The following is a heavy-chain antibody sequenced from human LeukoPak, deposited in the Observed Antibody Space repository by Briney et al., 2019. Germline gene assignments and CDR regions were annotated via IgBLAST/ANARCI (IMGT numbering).Heavy chain of an antibody. CDR2: IYYSGST. Sequence: SETLSLTCTVSGGSISSSSYYWAWIRQPPGKGLEWIGRIYYSGSTYYNPSLKSRVTISVDTSKNQFSLKLSSVTAADTAVYYCARLLLWFGETGFFDYWGQGTLVTVSS. CDR1: GGSISSSSYY. V-gene: IGHV4-39*01. CDR3: ARLLLWFGETGFFDY. D-gene: IGHD3-10*01. J-gene: IGHJ4*02.